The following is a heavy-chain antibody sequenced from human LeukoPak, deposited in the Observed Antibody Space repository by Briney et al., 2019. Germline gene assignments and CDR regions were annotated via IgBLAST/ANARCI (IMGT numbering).Heavy chain of an antibody. D-gene: IGHD2-15*01. CDR2: INAGSGNT. CDR1: GYTFTGYY. J-gene: IGHJ5*02. Sequence: VASVKVSCKASGYTFTGYYMHWVRQAPGQRLEWMGWINAGSGNTKYSQEFQGRVTITRDTSASTAYMELSSLRSEDMAVYYCARDAYCSGGSCSSGNWFDPWGQGTLVTVSS. V-gene: IGHV1-3*03. CDR3: ARDAYCSGGSCSSGNWFDP.